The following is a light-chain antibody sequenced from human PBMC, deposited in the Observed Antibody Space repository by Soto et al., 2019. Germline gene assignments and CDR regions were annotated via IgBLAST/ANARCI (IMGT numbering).Light chain of an antibody. V-gene: IGLV1-36*01. Sequence: QSELTQPPSVSEAPRQRVTISCSGSSSNIGNNAVNWYQQLPGKAPKLLIYYDNLLPSGVSDRFSGSKSGTSASLAISGLQSEDEADYYCAAWDDSLNGPDWVFGGGTKVTVL. CDR3: AAWDDSLNGPDWV. J-gene: IGLJ3*02. CDR1: SSNIGNNA. CDR2: YDN.